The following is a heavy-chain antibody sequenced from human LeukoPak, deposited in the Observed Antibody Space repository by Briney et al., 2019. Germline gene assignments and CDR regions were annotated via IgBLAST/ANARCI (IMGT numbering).Heavy chain of an antibody. Sequence: GGSLRLSCAASGFTFSSYAMSWVRQAPGKGLEWVSAISGSGGSTYYADSVKGRFTISRDNSKNTLYLQMSSLRAEDTAVYYCAKAWLRFPYFDYWGQGTLVTVSS. CDR2: ISGSGGST. CDR3: AKAWLRFPYFDY. CDR1: GFTFSSYA. J-gene: IGHJ4*02. V-gene: IGHV3-23*01. D-gene: IGHD5-12*01.